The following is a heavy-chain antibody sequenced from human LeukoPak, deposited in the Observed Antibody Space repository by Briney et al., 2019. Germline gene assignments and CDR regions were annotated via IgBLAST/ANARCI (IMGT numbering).Heavy chain of an antibody. CDR2: ISSSSSYT. CDR1: GFTFSDYY. J-gene: IGHJ3*02. D-gene: IGHD4-17*01. V-gene: IGHV3-11*06. CDR3: ARDRAVTLIGPIHAFDI. Sequence: GGSLRLSCAASGFTFSDYYMSWIRQAPGKGLEWVSYISSSSSYTNYADSVKGRFTISRDNAKNSLYLQMNSLRAEDTAVYYCARDRAVTLIGPIHAFDIWGQGTMVTVSS.